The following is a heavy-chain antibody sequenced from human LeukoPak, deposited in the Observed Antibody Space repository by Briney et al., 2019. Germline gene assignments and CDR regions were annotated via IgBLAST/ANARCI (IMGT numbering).Heavy chain of an antibody. CDR2: IYHSGST. V-gene: IGHV4-4*02. Sequence: PSETLSLTCAVSGGSIGSSNWWSWVRQPPGKGLEWIGEIYHSGSTNYNPSLKSRVTISVDKSKNQFSLKLSSVTAADTAVYYCTKTELAEYFQHWGQGTLVTVSS. CDR3: TKTELAEYFQH. CDR1: GGSIGSSNW. J-gene: IGHJ1*01. D-gene: IGHD1-26*01.